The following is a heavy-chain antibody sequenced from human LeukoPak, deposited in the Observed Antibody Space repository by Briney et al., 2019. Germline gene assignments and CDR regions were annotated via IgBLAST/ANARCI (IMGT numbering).Heavy chain of an antibody. CDR2: LYHSGST. J-gene: IGHJ3*02. V-gene: IGHV4-38-2*02. Sequence: SETLSLTCTVSGYSISSGYYWGWIRQPPGKRLEWIGSLYHSGSTYYNPSLKSRVTISVDRSKNQFSLKLSSATAADTAVYYCARAPHYYDSSGYYSDAFDIWGQGTMVTVSS. D-gene: IGHD3-22*01. CDR1: GYSISSGYY. CDR3: ARAPHYYDSSGYYSDAFDI.